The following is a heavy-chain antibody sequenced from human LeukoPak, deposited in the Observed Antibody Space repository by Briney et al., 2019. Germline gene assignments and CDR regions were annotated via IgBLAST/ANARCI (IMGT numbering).Heavy chain of an antibody. CDR1: GFTFSSYA. D-gene: IGHD5-12*01. J-gene: IGHJ4*02. CDR3: ARGVSGYDRIGNY. V-gene: IGHV3-30*04. CDR2: ISYGGSDK. Sequence: GGSLRLSCAASGFTFSSYAMHWVRQAPGKGLEWVAFISYGGSDKYYADSVKGRFTISRDNSKNTLYLQMNSLIPEDTAVYYCARGVSGYDRIGNYWGQGTLVTVSS.